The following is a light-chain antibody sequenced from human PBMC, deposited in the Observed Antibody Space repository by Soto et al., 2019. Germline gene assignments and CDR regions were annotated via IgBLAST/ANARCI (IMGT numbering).Light chain of an antibody. CDR1: QSIYKY. CDR3: QQRSDWPPT. J-gene: IGKJ1*01. V-gene: IGKV3-11*01. Sequence: EIVFTQSTATRSLSPGERATLSCRASQSIYKYLAWYQQKSGQAPRLLIYDASNRATGIPARFSGSGSGTDFTLTISSLEPEDFAVYYCQQRSDWPPTFCQGIKVDIK. CDR2: DAS.